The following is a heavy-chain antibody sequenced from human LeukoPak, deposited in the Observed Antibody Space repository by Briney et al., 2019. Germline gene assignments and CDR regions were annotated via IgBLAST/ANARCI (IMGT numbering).Heavy chain of an antibody. CDR1: GYTFTSYD. CDR3: ARALTFRPSIAAI. D-gene: IGHD6-6*01. CDR2: MNPNSGNT. V-gene: IGHV1-8*01. Sequence: ASVKVSCKASGYTFTSYDINWVRQATGQGLEWMGWMNPNSGNTGYVQKFQGRVTMTRNTSISTAYMELSSLRSEDTAVYYCARALTFRPSIAAIWGQGTLVTVSS. J-gene: IGHJ4*02.